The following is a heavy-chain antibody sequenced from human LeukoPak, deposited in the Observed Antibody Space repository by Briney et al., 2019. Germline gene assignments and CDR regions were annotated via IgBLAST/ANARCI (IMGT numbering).Heavy chain of an antibody. CDR2: IYPGDSDT. Sequence: GESLKISCKVSGYSFTSYWIGWVRQMPGKGLEWMGIIYPGDSDTRYSPSFQGQVTISADKSISSAYLQWSSLKALDTATYYCARPRDTGNDRYYFDYWGQGTLVTVSS. V-gene: IGHV5-51*01. CDR3: ARPRDTGNDRYYFDY. J-gene: IGHJ4*02. D-gene: IGHD5-12*01. CDR1: GYSFTSYW.